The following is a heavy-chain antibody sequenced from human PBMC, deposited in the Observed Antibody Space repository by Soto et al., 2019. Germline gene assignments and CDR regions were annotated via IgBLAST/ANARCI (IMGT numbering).Heavy chain of an antibody. CDR1: GYTFTSYG. Sequence: ASVKVSCKASGYTFTSYGISWVLQSPLQGLEWMGCISAYNGNTNYAQKLQGRVTMTTDTSTSTAYMELRSLRSDDTAVYYCADCSGGSCYSGRYYYGMDVWGQGTTVTVSS. V-gene: IGHV1-18*04. J-gene: IGHJ6*02. CDR3: ADCSGGSCYSGRYYYGMDV. CDR2: ISAYNGNT. D-gene: IGHD2-15*01.